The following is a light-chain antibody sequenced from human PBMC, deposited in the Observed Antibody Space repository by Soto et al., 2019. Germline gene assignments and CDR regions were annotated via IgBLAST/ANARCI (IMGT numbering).Light chain of an antibody. J-gene: IGKJ4*01. CDR3: QQFNNWPLT. Sequence: EIVMTQSPATLSVSLGEGVTLSCRASQSIRGDLAWYQQKPGQTPRLLIYGASTRATGVPARFSGSGSGTDFTLTISSLQSADSAVYYCQQFNNWPLTFGGGTKVEIK. CDR1: QSIRGD. CDR2: GAS. V-gene: IGKV3-15*01.